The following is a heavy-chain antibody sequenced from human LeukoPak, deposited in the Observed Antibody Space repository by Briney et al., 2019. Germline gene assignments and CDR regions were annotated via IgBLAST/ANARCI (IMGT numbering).Heavy chain of an antibody. D-gene: IGHD1-14*01. CDR2: INDDGTFT. CDR3: GREILEPGKTLTY. J-gene: IGHJ4*02. CDR1: GFTFRNYW. Sequence: PGGSLRLSCAASGFTFRNYWMHWVRQVPGKGLVWVSRINDDGTFTTYADSVKGRFITSSDNAKNTLYLQMNSLRVEDTAVYYCGREILEPGKTLTYWGQGSLITVSS. V-gene: IGHV3-74*01.